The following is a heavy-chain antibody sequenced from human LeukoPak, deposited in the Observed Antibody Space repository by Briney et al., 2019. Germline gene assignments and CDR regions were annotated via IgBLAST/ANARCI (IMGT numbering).Heavy chain of an antibody. J-gene: IGHJ4*02. CDR1: GGSIISYH. CDR2: IYYGGST. V-gene: IGHV4-59*08. Sequence: SETLSLTCTVSGGSIISYHWSWIRQPPGQGLEWIGYIYYGGSTNYNPSLKSRVAISVDTSSNQFSLKLSSVTAADTAVYYCARLIDYGDNLDYWGQGTLVTVSS. D-gene: IGHD4-17*01. CDR3: ARLIDYGDNLDY.